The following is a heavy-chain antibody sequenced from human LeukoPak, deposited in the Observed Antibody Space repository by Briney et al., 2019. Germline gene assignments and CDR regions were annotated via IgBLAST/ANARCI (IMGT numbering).Heavy chain of an antibody. J-gene: IGHJ5*02. D-gene: IGHD2-2*01. CDR2: IYYSGST. CDR3: AARYCSSISCYPNWFDP. Sequence: SETLSLTCTVSGGSISSSSYYWGWTRQPPGKGLEWIGNIYYSGSTYYNPSLKSRVTISVDTSKNQFSLKLSSVTAADTAVYYCAARYCSSISCYPNWFDPWGQGTLVTVSS. V-gene: IGHV4-39*01. CDR1: GGSISSSSYY.